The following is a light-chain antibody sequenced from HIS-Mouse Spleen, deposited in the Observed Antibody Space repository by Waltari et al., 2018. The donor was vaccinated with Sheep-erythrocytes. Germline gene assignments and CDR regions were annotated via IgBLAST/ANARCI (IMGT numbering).Light chain of an antibody. CDR1: SSDVGSYNL. V-gene: IGLV2-23*01. CDR3: CSYAGSSTPWV. CDR2: EGS. Sequence: QSALTQPASVSGSPGQSIPISCTGTSSDVGSYNLVSWYQQPPGKAPKLMIYEGSKRPSGVSNRFSGSKSGNTASLTISGLQAEDEADYYCCSYAGSSTPWVFGGGTKLTVL. J-gene: IGLJ3*02.